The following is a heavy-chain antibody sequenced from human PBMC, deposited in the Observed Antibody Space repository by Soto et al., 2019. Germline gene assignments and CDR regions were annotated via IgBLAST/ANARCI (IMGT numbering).Heavy chain of an antibody. V-gene: IGHV1-18*01. Sequence: ASVKVSCKASGYTFTSYYISWVRQAPGQGLEWMGWISAYNGNTNYAQKLQGRVTMTTDTSTSTAYMELRSLRSDDTAVYYCARDEKFQRYFQHWGHGTLVTVSS. CDR3: ARDEKFQRYFQH. CDR2: ISAYNGNT. CDR1: GYTFTSYY. J-gene: IGHJ1*01.